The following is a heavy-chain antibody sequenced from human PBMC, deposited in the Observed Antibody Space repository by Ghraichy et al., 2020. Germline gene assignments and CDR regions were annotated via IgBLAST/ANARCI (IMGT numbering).Heavy chain of an antibody. CDR3: ARLAPRDGYYYGSGSLERFDI. V-gene: IGHV3-30-3*01. CDR1: GFTFSSYA. J-gene: IGHJ3*02. D-gene: IGHD3-10*01. CDR2: ISYDGSNK. Sequence: GGSLRLSCAASGFTFSSYAMHWVRQAPGKGLEWVAVISYDGSNKYYADSVKGRFTISRDNSKNTLYLQMNSLRAEDTAVYYCARLAPRDGYYYGSGSLERFDIWGQGTMVTVSS.